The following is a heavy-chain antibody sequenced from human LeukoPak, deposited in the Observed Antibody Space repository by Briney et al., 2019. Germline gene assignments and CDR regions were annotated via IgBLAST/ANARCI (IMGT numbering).Heavy chain of an antibody. D-gene: IGHD6-19*01. CDR2: ISSSGSTI. V-gene: IGHV3-48*03. J-gene: IGHJ3*02. CDR3: ARGIAVALTAFDI. Sequence: GGSLRLSCAASGFTFSSYEMNWGRQAPGKGLEWVSYISSSGSTIYYADSVKGRFTISRDNAKNSLYLQMNSLRAEDTAVYYCARGIAVALTAFDIWGQGTMVTVSS. CDR1: GFTFSSYE.